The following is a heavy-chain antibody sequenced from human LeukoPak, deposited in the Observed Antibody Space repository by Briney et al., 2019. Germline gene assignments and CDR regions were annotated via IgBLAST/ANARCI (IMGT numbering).Heavy chain of an antibody. CDR3: ARESGYDFWSGYYLFDL. CDR1: GGSISSGSYY. D-gene: IGHD3-3*01. J-gene: IGHJ2*01. CDR2: IYTSGST. Sequence: PSQTLSLTCTVSGGSISSGSYYWSWIRQPAGKGLEWIGRIYTSGSTNYNPSLKSRVTISVDTSKNQFSLKLSSVTAADTAVYYCARESGYDFWSGYYLFDLWGRGTLVTVSS. V-gene: IGHV4-61*02.